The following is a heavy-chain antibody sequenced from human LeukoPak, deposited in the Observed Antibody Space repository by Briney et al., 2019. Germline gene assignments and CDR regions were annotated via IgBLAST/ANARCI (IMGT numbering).Heavy chain of an antibody. CDR1: GYTFTGYY. CDR3: AREGDSSSWRVNWYFDL. Sequence: ASVKVSCKASGYTFTGYYMHWVRQAPGQGLEWMGWISAYNGNTNYAQKLQGRVTMTTDTSTSTAYMELRSLRSDDTAVYYCAREGDSSSWRVNWYFDLWGRGTLVTVSS. V-gene: IGHV1-18*04. D-gene: IGHD6-13*01. CDR2: ISAYNGNT. J-gene: IGHJ2*01.